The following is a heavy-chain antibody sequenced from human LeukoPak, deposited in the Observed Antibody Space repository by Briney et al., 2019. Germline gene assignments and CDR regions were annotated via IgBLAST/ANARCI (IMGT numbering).Heavy chain of an antibody. D-gene: IGHD6-19*01. CDR2: INAGNGNT. CDR3: ARAGIAVAGLGIDY. Sequence: ASVKVSCKASGYTFTSYAMHWVRQAPGQRLEWMGWINAGNGNTKYSQKFQGRVTITRDTSANTAYMELSSLRSEDTAVYYCARAGIAVAGLGIDYWGQGTLVTVSS. V-gene: IGHV1-3*01. CDR1: GYTFTSYA. J-gene: IGHJ4*02.